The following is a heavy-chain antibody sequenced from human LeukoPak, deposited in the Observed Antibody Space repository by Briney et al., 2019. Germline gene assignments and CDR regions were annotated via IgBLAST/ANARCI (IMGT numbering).Heavy chain of an antibody. CDR1: GGSISNYY. CDR3: ARSRGRLLLIDY. D-gene: IGHD2-15*01. CDR2: IYSSGST. Sequence: SETLSLTCTVSGGSISNYYWNWIRQPAGKGLEWIGRIYSSGSTDYNPSLKSRVTMSVDTSKNQFSLNPSSVTAADSAVYYCARSRGRLLLIDYWGQGALVTVSS. J-gene: IGHJ4*02. V-gene: IGHV4-4*07.